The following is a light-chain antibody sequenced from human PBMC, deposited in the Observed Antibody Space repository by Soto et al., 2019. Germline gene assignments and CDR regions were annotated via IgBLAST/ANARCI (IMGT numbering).Light chain of an antibody. CDR1: QSVSSN. J-gene: IGKJ1*01. Sequence: IVMTQSPATLSVSPGERATLSCRASQSVSSNLAWFQHKPGQAPRLLIYGASTRATGIPARFSGSGSGTEFTLTISSLQSEDFAVYYCQQYNNWPRTFGQRTKV. CDR2: GAS. CDR3: QQYNNWPRT. V-gene: IGKV3-15*01.